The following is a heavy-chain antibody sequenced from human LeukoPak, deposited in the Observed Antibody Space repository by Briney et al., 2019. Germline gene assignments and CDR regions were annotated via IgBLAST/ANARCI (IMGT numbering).Heavy chain of an antibody. V-gene: IGHV1-18*01. Sequence: GASVKVSCKTSGYTFITYGITWVRQAPGQGPEWMGWISAYNGNTHYAQNLQGRVTMTTDTSTGTAYMELRSLRSDDTAVYYCARDRSPYSGDYTYSESFDIWGQGTKVTVSS. CDR3: ARDRSPYSGDYTYSESFDI. CDR1: GYTFITYG. CDR2: ISAYNGNT. D-gene: IGHD4-17*01. J-gene: IGHJ3*02.